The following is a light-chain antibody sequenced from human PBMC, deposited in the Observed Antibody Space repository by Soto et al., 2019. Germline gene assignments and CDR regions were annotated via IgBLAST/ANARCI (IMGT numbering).Light chain of an antibody. V-gene: IGLV2-14*03. CDR3: SSYTNSNTPYV. J-gene: IGLJ1*01. CDR2: DVT. CDR1: SSDVGSYNF. Sequence: QSALTQPASVSGSPGQSITISCTGTSSDVGSYNFVSWYQHHPGRAPKLMIYDVTIRPSGVSNRFSASKSGNTASLTISGLQAEDEADYYCSSYTNSNTPYVFGTGTKLTVL.